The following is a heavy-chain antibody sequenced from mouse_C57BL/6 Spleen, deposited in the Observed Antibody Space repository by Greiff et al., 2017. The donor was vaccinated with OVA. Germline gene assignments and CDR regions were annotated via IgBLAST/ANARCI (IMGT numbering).Heavy chain of an antibody. CDR2: INPNNGGT. J-gene: IGHJ2*01. Sequence: EVQLQQSGPELVKPGASVKISCKASGYTFTDYYMNWVKQSHGKSLEWIGDINPNNGGTSYNQKFKGKATLTVDKSSSTAYMELRSLTSEDSAVYYCARSRGSFDYWGQGTTLTVSS. D-gene: IGHD1-1*01. CDR3: ARSRGSFDY. CDR1: GYTFTDYY. V-gene: IGHV1-26*01.